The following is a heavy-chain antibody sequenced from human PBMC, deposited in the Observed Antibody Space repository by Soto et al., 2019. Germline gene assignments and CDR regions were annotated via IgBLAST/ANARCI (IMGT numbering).Heavy chain of an antibody. D-gene: IGHD3-16*01. CDR2: IYYSGST. Sequence: PSETLSLTCTVSGGSISSGDYYWSWIRQPPGKGLEWIGYIYYSGSTFYNPSLQNRVTISLDTSKIQFSLKLSSVTAAATAVDYGGREGGDNWFEPWGQGTLVTVAS. CDR1: GGSISSGDYY. V-gene: IGHV4-30-4*01. CDR3: GREGGDNWFEP. J-gene: IGHJ5*02.